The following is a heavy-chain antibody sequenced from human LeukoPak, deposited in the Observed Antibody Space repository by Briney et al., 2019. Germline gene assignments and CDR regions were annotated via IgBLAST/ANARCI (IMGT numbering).Heavy chain of an antibody. CDR1: GASIISSSYY. D-gene: IGHD6-13*01. J-gene: IGHJ5*02. Sequence: SETLSLTCSLSGASIISSSYYWAWIRQPPGMGLEWIGGIYYSGITYYNPSLKSRATVSVDTSKNQFSLHLISVTAADTAVYYCARRNGHSWDVGNWFDPWGQGTLVTVSS. CDR3: ARRNGHSWDVGNWFDP. CDR2: IYYSGIT. V-gene: IGHV4-39*01.